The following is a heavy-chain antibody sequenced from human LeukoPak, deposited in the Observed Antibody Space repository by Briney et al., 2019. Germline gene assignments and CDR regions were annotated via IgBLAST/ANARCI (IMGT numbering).Heavy chain of an antibody. Sequence: GGSLRLSCAASGFTVSSNYMSWVRQAPGKGLEWVSVIYSGGSTYYADSVKGRFTISRDNSKNTLYLQMNSLRAEGMAVYYCARDRNYYDSSGYYRYFDYWGQGTLVTVSS. V-gene: IGHV3-66*01. CDR1: GFTVSSNY. CDR3: ARDRNYYDSSGYYRYFDY. J-gene: IGHJ4*02. CDR2: IYSGGST. D-gene: IGHD3-22*01.